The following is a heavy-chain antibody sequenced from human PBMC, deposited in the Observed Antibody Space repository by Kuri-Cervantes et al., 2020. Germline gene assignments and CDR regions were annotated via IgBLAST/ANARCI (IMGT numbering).Heavy chain of an antibody. CDR2: IYYSGST. J-gene: IGHJ4*02. D-gene: IGHD3-22*01. V-gene: IGHV4-61*01. CDR3: ARVAYSYYYDSSGYLPFDY. Sequence: SETLSLTCTVSGGSATSGSYYWNWIRQPPGKGLEWIGYIYYSGSTNYNPSLKSRVTISVDTSKNQFSLKLSSVTAADTAVYYCARVAYSYYYDSSGYLPFDYWGQGTLVTVSS. CDR1: GGSATSGSYY.